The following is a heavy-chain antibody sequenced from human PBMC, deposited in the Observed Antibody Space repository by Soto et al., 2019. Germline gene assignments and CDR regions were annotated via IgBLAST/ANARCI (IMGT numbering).Heavy chain of an antibody. CDR3: ARVTCSGWPCFDY. CDR2: INAGNGNT. D-gene: IGHD6-19*01. J-gene: IGHJ4*02. CDR1: GYTFTSYA. Sequence: QVQLVQSGAEVKKPGASVKVSCKASGYTFTSYAMHWVRQAPGQRLEWMGWINAGNGNTKYSQKFQGRVTITRDTSGSTAYMELSSLRSEDTAVYYCARVTCSGWPCFDYWGQGTLVTVSS. V-gene: IGHV1-3*01.